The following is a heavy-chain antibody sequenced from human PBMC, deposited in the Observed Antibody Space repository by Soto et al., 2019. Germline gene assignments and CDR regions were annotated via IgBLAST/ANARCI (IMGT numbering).Heavy chain of an antibody. CDR2: MSYDGTKT. CDR1: GFTFSTYG. J-gene: IGHJ4*02. D-gene: IGHD6-13*01. CDR3: AKEYGSTWIDH. V-gene: IGHV3-30*18. Sequence: QVQLVESGGGVVQPGRSLRLSCAASGFTFSTYGMHWVRQAPGKGLEWVAAMSYDGTKTYYVDSVKGRFSISRDNSRDTLVLQLNSLRHEDTAVYYCAKEYGSTWIDHWGQGTLVTVSS.